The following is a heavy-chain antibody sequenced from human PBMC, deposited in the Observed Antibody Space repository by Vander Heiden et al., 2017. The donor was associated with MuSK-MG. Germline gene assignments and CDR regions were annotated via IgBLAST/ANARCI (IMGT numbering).Heavy chain of an antibody. D-gene: IGHD5-18*01. CDR2: IIPIFGTA. J-gene: IGHJ4*02. CDR3: GRGGVGYSYGTFDY. CDR1: GGTFSSHA. Sequence: QVQRVQSGAEVKKPGSSVKVSCKASGGTFSSHAISWVRQAPGQGLGGRGAIIPIFGTATYAQKFQGRVTIPPEESPRTPDVELSSRRSGDTAVYYGGRGGVGYSYGTFDYWSQGTLVTVSS. V-gene: IGHV1-69*01.